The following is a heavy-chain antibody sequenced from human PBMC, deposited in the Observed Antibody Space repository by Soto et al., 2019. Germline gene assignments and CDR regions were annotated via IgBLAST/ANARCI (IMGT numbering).Heavy chain of an antibody. D-gene: IGHD6-19*01. V-gene: IGHV2-5*02. CDR1: GFSLSSTRMA. Sequence: QITLKESGPTLVKPTQPLTLTCTFSGFSLSSTRMAVGWIRQPPGKALEWLALIYWDDDKRYRPFLKSRLTITKDSAKSQVVLTMSNMAPVDKARYYCAHIVVAGLGYYFDYWGQGTLVTVSS. J-gene: IGHJ4*02. CDR2: IYWDDDK. CDR3: AHIVVAGLGYYFDY.